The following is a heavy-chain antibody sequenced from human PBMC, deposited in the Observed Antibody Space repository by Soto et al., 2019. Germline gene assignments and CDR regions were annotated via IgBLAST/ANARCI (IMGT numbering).Heavy chain of an antibody. CDR2: IYYSGST. CDR1: GGSISSDNYY. Sequence: SETLSLTCTVSGGSISSDNYYWSWIRQHPGEGLKWIGYIYYSGSTYYNPSLKSRVTMSVDTSKNQFSLKLSSVTAADTAVYYCARESYYYGSGVNWFDPWGQGTLVTVSS. D-gene: IGHD3-10*01. J-gene: IGHJ5*02. V-gene: IGHV4-31*03. CDR3: ARESYYYGSGVNWFDP.